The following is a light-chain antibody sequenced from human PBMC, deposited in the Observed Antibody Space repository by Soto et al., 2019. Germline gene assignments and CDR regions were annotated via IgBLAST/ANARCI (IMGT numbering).Light chain of an antibody. Sequence: EDVLSQSPGTLSLSPGERATLSCRASQSVSSSHLAWYQQKPGQAPRLLIYGASTRATGIPDRFSGSGSGTDFTLTISRLEPEDFAVYYCQQYGTSPTWTFGQGTKVDI. J-gene: IGKJ1*01. CDR2: GAS. CDR3: QQYGTSPTWT. CDR1: QSVSSSH. V-gene: IGKV3-20*01.